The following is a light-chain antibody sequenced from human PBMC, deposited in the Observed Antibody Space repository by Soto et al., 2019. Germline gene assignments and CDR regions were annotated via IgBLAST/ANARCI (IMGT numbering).Light chain of an antibody. V-gene: IGLV2-14*01. Sequence: QSALPQPASVSGSPGQSITISCTGTSSDVGGYNYVSWYQQHPGKAPKHMIYEVSNRPSGVSNRFSGSKSGNTASLTISGLQAEDEADYYCSSYTSSSTLVFGGGTKLTVL. CDR3: SSYTSSSTLV. J-gene: IGLJ2*01. CDR1: SSDVGGYNY. CDR2: EVS.